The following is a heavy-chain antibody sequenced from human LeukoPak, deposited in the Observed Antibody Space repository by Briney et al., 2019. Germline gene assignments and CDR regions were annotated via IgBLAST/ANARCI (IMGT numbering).Heavy chain of an antibody. CDR2: IYGDNAA. CDR1: EINVTTNY. Sequence: GGSLRLSCAASEINVTTNYMTWIRQAPGKGLERVSLIYGDNAAYYAESVRGRFIISRDSLKNTLFLQMNSLRTEDTAVYYCVSSTGQQFIPYDYWGHGTHVTVSS. CDR3: VSSTGQQFIPYDY. J-gene: IGHJ4*01. V-gene: IGHV3-66*02. D-gene: IGHD6-13*01.